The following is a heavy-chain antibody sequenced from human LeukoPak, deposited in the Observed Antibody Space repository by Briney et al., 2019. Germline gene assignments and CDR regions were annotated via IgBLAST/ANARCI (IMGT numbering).Heavy chain of an antibody. V-gene: IGHV4-59*01. Sequence: SETLSLTCTVSGGSISSYYWSWIRQPPGKGLEWIGYIYYSGSTNYNPSLKSRVTISVDTSKNQFSLKLSSVTAADTAVYYCARAGGSVYIDVWGKGTTVTISS. CDR1: GGSISSYY. J-gene: IGHJ6*03. CDR2: IYYSGST. D-gene: IGHD3-16*01. CDR3: ARAGGSVYIDV.